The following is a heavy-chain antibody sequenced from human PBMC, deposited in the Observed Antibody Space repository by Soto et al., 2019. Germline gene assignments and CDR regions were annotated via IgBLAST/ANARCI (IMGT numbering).Heavy chain of an antibody. D-gene: IGHD2-15*01. Sequence: GESLKISCKGSGYSFTTYWIAWVRQMPGKGLEWMGIIYPGDSDTTYSPSFQGQVTISADKSISTAYLQWSSLKASDTAMYYCARVGYCGGGTCYAGGPFDYWGQGTLVTV. J-gene: IGHJ4*02. CDR2: IYPGDSDT. V-gene: IGHV5-51*01. CDR3: ARVGYCGGGTCYAGGPFDY. CDR1: GYSFTTYW.